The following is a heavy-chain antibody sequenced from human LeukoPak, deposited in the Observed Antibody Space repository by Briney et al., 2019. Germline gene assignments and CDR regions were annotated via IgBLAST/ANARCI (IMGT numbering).Heavy chain of an antibody. D-gene: IGHD5/OR15-5a*01. Sequence: PGGSLRLSCAASKFTFSTYWMTWFRQAPGKGLEWVANINQDGSEKNYVDSVKGRFTVSRDNAKNSLFLQMNSLRAEDTAVYYCATYRVRHLNSLDYWGRGTLVTVSS. CDR1: KFTFSTYW. J-gene: IGHJ4*02. CDR3: ATYRVRHLNSLDY. CDR2: INQDGSEK. V-gene: IGHV3-7*01.